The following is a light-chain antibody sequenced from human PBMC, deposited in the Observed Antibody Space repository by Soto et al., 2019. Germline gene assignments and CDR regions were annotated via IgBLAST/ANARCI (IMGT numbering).Light chain of an antibody. J-gene: IGKJ4*01. CDR1: QRMSNW. V-gene: IGKV1-5*03. CDR3: QQYNRCSVH. Sequence: DFQLTQSPSTLSASVGDRVTITCRASQRMSNWLVWYQQKPGKAPKFLIYDASILEGGVPSRFSGSGYGTEFTLTIGSMQPDDFATYYCQQYNRCSVHFGGGTKVEMK. CDR2: DAS.